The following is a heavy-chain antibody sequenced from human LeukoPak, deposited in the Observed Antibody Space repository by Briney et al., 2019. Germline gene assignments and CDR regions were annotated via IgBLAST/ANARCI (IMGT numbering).Heavy chain of an antibody. CDR3: ARTWYSSAPRAFDI. Sequence: SETLSLTCTVSGGSISSYYWSWIRQPPGKGLEWIGYIYYSGSTNYNPSLKSRVTISVDTSKNQFSLKLSSVTAADTAVYYCARTWYSSAPRAFDIWGQGTMVTVSS. V-gene: IGHV4-59*01. D-gene: IGHD6-25*01. CDR2: IYYSGST. CDR1: GGSISSYY. J-gene: IGHJ3*02.